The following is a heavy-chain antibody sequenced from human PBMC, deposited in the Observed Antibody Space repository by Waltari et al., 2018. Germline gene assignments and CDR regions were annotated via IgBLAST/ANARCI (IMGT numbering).Heavy chain of an antibody. CDR2: ISGSGGST. Sequence: EVQLLESGGGLVQPGGSLRLSCASSGFTFSTDAMNGVRQAPGRGLEWVSTISGSGGSTYYADSVKGRFTISRDNSKNTQYLQMNSLRAEDSAVYYCAKDRLYYGMDVWGQGTTVTVSS. J-gene: IGHJ6*02. V-gene: IGHV3-23*01. CDR1: GFTFSTDA. CDR3: AKDRLYYGMDV.